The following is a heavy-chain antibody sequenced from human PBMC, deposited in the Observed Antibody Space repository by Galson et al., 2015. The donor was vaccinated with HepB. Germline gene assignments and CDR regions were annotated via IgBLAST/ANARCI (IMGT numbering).Heavy chain of an antibody. CDR1: GFTFSSYS. CDR2: ISSSSSTI. D-gene: IGHD3-9*01. J-gene: IGHJ6*02. Sequence: SLRLSCAASGFTFSSYSMNWVRQAPGKGLEWVSYISSSSSTIYYADSVKGRFTISRDNAKNSLYLQMNSLRAEDTAVYHCATLPELYYDILTGYPSMDVWGQGTTVTVSS. V-gene: IGHV3-48*04. CDR3: ATLPELYYDILTGYPSMDV.